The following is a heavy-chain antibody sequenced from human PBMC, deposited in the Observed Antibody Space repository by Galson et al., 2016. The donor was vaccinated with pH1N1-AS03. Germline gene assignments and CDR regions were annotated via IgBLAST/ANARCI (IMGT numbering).Heavy chain of an antibody. V-gene: IGHV5-51*01. Sequence: QSGAEVKKPGESVKISCKGSGYSFSDYWIAWVRQMPGKGLEWMGIIHPRDSDTSYSPSFQGRVSISADKSISTAYLQWSSLKASDTATYYCARHLSSPFSSSSGYWGHGTLVTVSS. J-gene: IGHJ4*01. D-gene: IGHD6-13*01. CDR3: ARHLSSPFSSSSGY. CDR1: GYSFSDYW. CDR2: IHPRDSDT.